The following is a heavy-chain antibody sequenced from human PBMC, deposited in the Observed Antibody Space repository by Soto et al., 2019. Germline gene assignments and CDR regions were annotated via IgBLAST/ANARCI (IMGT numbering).Heavy chain of an antibody. CDR2: IYYSGST. D-gene: IGHD3-22*01. CDR3: ARRYYDSSGYYPGGWFDP. CDR1: GGSISSGDYY. J-gene: IGHJ5*02. Sequence: SETLCLTCTVSGGSISSGDYYWSWIRQPPGKGLEWIGYIYYSGSTYYNPSLKSRVTISVDTSKNQFSLKLSSVTAADTAVYYCARRYYDSSGYYPGGWFDPWGQGTLVTVSS. V-gene: IGHV4-30-4*01.